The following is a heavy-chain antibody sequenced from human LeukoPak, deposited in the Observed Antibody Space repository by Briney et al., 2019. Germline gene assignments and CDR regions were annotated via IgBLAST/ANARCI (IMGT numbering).Heavy chain of an antibody. Sequence: TESLSLTCAVDGGSFSGYYWSWIRQPPGKGLEWIGEINHSGRSKTPPSLKSRVTISVDTSKNQFSLKLSSVTAADTAVYYCARGAGYSSGWTVFDYWGQGTLVTVST. CDR2: INHSGRS. CDR3: ARGAGYSSGWTVFDY. J-gene: IGHJ4*02. CDR1: GGSFSGYY. V-gene: IGHV4-34*01. D-gene: IGHD6-19*01.